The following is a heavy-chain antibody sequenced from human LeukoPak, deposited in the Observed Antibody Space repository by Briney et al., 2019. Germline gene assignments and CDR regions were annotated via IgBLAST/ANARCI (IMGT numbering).Heavy chain of an antibody. V-gene: IGHV3-7*01. CDR3: ARVGIAYYYDSSGYYTDF. Sequence: GGSLRLSCAASGFTFSIYWMSWVRQAPGKGLEWVANIKQDGSEKYYVDSVKGRFTISRDNAKNSLYLQMNSLRAEDTAVYYCARVGIAYYYDSSGYYTDFWGQGTLVTVSS. D-gene: IGHD3-22*01. CDR2: IKQDGSEK. CDR1: GFTFSIYW. J-gene: IGHJ4*02.